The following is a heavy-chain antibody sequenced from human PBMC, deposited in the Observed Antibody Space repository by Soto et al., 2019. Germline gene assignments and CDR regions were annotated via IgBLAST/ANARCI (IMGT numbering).Heavy chain of an antibody. CDR1: GFTFSDYY. CDR2: ISSSGSTI. J-gene: IGHJ4*02. Sequence: LRLSCAASGFTFSDYYMSWIRQAPGKGLEWVSYISSSGSTIYYADSVKGRFTISRDNAKNSLYLQMNSLRAEDTAVYYCARVRCSGGSCYSAVDYWGQGTLVTVSS. D-gene: IGHD2-15*01. V-gene: IGHV3-11*01. CDR3: ARVRCSGGSCYSAVDY.